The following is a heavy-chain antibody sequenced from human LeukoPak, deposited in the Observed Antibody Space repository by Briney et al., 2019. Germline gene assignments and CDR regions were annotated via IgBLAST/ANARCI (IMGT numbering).Heavy chain of an antibody. Sequence: SCKASGYTFTGYYMHWVRQAPGKGLEWVAVIWYDGSNKYYADSVKGRFTISRDNSKNTLYLQMNSLRAEDTAVYYCARDDLGIAAAANWFDPWGQGTLVTVSS. D-gene: IGHD6-13*01. CDR2: IWYDGSNK. V-gene: IGHV3-33*01. CDR1: GYTFTGYY. CDR3: ARDDLGIAAAANWFDP. J-gene: IGHJ5*02.